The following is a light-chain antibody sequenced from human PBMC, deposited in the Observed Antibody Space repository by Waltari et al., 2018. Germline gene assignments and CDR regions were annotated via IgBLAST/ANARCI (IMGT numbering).Light chain of an antibody. CDR3: LQSYSTPWT. V-gene: IGKV1-39*01. CDR2: AAS. J-gene: IGKJ1*01. CDR1: QSIRNY. Sequence: DLQMTQSPTSLSASVGERVTITCRASQSIRNYLSWSQQKPGKAPKLLIYAASSLERGVPSRFGGSGSGTDFTLNITGLQPEDFATYYCLQSYSTPWTFGQGTKVEI.